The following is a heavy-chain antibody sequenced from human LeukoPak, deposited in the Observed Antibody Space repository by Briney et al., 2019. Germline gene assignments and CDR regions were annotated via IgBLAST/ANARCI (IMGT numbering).Heavy chain of an antibody. J-gene: IGHJ4*02. D-gene: IGHD5-18*01. CDR1: GYSFTSYW. V-gene: IGHV5-10-1*01. CDR3: ARQVDTAQYWFDY. Sequence: GESLKISCKGSGYSFTSYWISWVRQMPGKGLEWMGRIDPSDSYTNYSPSLQGHVTISADKSISTAYLQWSSLKASDTAMYYCARQVDTAQYWFDYWGQGTLVTVSS. CDR2: IDPSDSYT.